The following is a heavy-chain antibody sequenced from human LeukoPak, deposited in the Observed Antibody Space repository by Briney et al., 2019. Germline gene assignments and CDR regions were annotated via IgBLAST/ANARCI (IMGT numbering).Heavy chain of an antibody. J-gene: IGHJ3*02. V-gene: IGHV3-23*01. CDR3: AKCSGGSCYPEDAFDI. CDR2: ISGSGGST. D-gene: IGHD2-15*01. CDR1: GFTFSSYA. Sequence: GGSLRLSCAASGFTFSSYAMSWVRQAPGKGLEWVSAISGSGGSTYYADSVKGRFTISRDNSKNTLYLQMNSLRAEDTAVYYCAKCSGGSCYPEDAFDIWGQGTMVTVSS.